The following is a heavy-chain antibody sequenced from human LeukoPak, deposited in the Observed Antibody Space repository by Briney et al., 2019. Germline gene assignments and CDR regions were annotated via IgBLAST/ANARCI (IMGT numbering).Heavy chain of an antibody. CDR2: LYHSGST. V-gene: IGHV4-38-2*02. D-gene: IGHD5-18*01. CDR3: ARHQYSYGIDY. CDR1: GYSISSGYY. Sequence: SETLSLTCTVSGYSISSGYYWGWIRQPPGKGLEWIGSLYHSGSTFYNPPLKSRVTISVDTSMNQFSLRLSSVTAADTAVYYCARHQYSYGIDYWGQGTLVTVSS. J-gene: IGHJ4*02.